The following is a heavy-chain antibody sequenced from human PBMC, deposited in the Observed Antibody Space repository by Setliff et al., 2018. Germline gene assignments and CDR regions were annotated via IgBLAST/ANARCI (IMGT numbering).Heavy chain of an antibody. CDR1: GGTFSSFG. V-gene: IGHV1-69*05. D-gene: IGHD2-15*01. CDR3: AREAVVVLSTTSYYFYMDV. Sequence: SVKVSCKASGGTFSSFGISWVRQAPGQGLEWMGGIIPSFGTTNYAQEFQGRVTITTDESANTAYMELSSLSSGDTAVYYCAREAVVVLSTTSYYFYMDVWGKGTTVTVSS. J-gene: IGHJ6*03. CDR2: IIPSFGTT.